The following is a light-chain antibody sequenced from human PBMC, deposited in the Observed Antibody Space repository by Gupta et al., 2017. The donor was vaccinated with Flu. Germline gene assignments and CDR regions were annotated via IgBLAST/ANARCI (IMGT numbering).Light chain of an antibody. CDR1: EDITNY. CDR3: QQFANVPPT. V-gene: IGKV1-33*01. J-gene: IGKJ3*01. CDR2: DAS. Sequence: GDRVTITCQASEDITNYLNWYQQKPGKAPKLLIYDASNLETGVPSRFSGSGSGTDFTFTISNLQPEDLAIYFCQQFANVPPTFGPGTKVDIK.